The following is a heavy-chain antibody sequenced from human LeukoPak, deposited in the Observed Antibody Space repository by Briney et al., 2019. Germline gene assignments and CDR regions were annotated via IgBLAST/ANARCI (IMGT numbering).Heavy chain of an antibody. CDR3: ARDPPAVSTNAYG. D-gene: IGHD6-13*01. CDR1: GFTFSSYS. Sequence: GGSLRLSCAASGFTFSSYSMNWVRQAPGKGLEWVSLIYSSGDTDYADSVKGGFTISRDNSKNILYLQMNSLRVDDTAVYYCARDPPAVSTNAYGWGQGTLVTVSS. V-gene: IGHV3-66*01. CDR2: IYSSGDT. J-gene: IGHJ1*01.